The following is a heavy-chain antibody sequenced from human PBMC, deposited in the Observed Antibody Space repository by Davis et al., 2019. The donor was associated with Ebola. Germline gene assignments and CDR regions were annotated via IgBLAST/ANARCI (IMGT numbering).Heavy chain of an antibody. Sequence: ESLKISCAASTVTFGVDAMSWVRQPPGKGLEWVGYIYYSGTTHYNPSLRGRVTISVDTSKKHFSLKLGSVTAADTAVYYCARGSQWLGPDYWGQGTLVTVSS. CDR2: IYYSGTT. D-gene: IGHD6-19*01. V-gene: IGHV4-59*01. J-gene: IGHJ4*02. CDR1: TVTFGVDA. CDR3: ARGSQWLGPDY.